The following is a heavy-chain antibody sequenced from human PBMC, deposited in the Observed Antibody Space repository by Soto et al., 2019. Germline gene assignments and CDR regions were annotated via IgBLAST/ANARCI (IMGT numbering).Heavy chain of an antibody. D-gene: IGHD3-10*01. J-gene: IGHJ4*02. V-gene: IGHV1-8*01. CDR1: GYTFSNYD. Sequence: QVQLVQSGAELKKPGASVKVSCKASGYTFSNYDMNWVRQATGQGPEWIGWVNPNNGDTGYAQKFQDQVTLSTDISTATAYMALTSLPSQATAIYYCAKLSRKGSAINFDYWGQGTLITASS. CDR2: VNPNNGDT. CDR3: AKLSRKGSAINFDY.